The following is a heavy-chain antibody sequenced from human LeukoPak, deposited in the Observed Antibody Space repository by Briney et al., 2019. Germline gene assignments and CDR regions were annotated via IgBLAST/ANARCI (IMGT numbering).Heavy chain of an antibody. D-gene: IGHD4-17*01. V-gene: IGHV4-34*01. J-gene: IGHJ4*02. CDR2: INYSGST. CDR3: ARQRSTVTPYFDY. CDR1: GGSFSGYY. Sequence: SSETLSLTCAVYGGSFSGYYWSWIRQPPGKGLEWIGEINYSGSTNYNPSLKSRVTMSVDTSKNQFSLKLSSVTAADTAVYYCARQRSTVTPYFDYWGQGTLVTVSS.